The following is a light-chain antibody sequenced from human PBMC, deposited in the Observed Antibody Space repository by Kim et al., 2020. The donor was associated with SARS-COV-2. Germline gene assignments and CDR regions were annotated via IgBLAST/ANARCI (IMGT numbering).Light chain of an antibody. CDR1: QSVSSSS. CDR2: CAS. V-gene: IGKV3-20*01. Sequence: SPGEGSTPSCRASQSVSSSSLGWYQQKPGQAPRLLIYCASSRATGIPDRSSGSGSGTDFTLTITRLEPEDFAVYYCQQYGDSPLAFGGGTKVDIK. J-gene: IGKJ4*01. CDR3: QQYGDSPLA.